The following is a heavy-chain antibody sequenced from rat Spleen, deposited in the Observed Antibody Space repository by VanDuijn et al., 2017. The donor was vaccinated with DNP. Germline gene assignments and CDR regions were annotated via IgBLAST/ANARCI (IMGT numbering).Heavy chain of an antibody. J-gene: IGHJ4*01. CDR3: VRVNSGFLYYALDA. Sequence: EVQLVESGGDLVQPGRSLKLSCVASGFTFNNYWMTWIRQVPGKGLEWVASIATSGGSTYYPDSVQGRFTISRDDAKNTLYLQMNSLRSEDTATYYCVRVNSGFLYYALDAWGQGTSVTVSS. D-gene: IGHD4-4*01. CDR2: IATSGGST. CDR1: GFTFNNYW. V-gene: IGHV5-31*01.